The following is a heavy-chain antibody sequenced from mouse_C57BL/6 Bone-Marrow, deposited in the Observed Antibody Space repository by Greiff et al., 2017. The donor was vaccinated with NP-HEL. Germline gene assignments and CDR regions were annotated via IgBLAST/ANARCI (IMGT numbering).Heavy chain of an antibody. J-gene: IGHJ2*01. D-gene: IGHD2-10*02. CDR2: IHPNSGST. V-gene: IGHV1-64*01. CDR3: ARGGYGPYFDY. Sequence: QVQLQQPGAELVKPGASVKLSCKASGYTFTSYWMHWVKQRPGQGLEWIGMIHPNSGSTNYNEKVKSKSTLTVDKSSSTAYMQLSSLTSEDSAVYYCARGGYGPYFDYWGKGTTLTVSS. CDR1: GYTFTSYW.